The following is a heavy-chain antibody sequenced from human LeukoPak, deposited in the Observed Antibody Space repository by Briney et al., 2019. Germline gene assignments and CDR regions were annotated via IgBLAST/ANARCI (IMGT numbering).Heavy chain of an antibody. Sequence: PSETLSLTCTVSGGSISSYDWRWIRQPPGKGLEWIGYIYYSGSTNYNPSLKSLVTISVDASKNQCSLKLSSVTAADTAVYYCARHGAPGSFDYWGQGTRVTVSS. CDR1: GGSISSYD. J-gene: IGHJ4*02. V-gene: IGHV4-59*08. CDR2: IYYSGST. CDR3: ARHGAPGSFDY. D-gene: IGHD3-10*01.